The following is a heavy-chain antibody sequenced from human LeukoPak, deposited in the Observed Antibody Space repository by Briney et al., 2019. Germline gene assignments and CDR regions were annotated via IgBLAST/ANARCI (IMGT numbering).Heavy chain of an antibody. CDR1: GGSISSYY. J-gene: IGHJ4*02. V-gene: IGHV4-59*01. CDR2: IYYSGST. CDR3: AREVSSREYDILTGYYPAHYYFDY. D-gene: IGHD3-9*01. Sequence: SETLSLTCTVSGGSISSYYWSWIRQPPGKGLEWIGYIYYSGSTNYNPSLKSRVTISVDTSKNQFSLKLSSVTAADTAVYYCAREVSSREYDILTGYYPAHYYFDYWGQGTLVTVSS.